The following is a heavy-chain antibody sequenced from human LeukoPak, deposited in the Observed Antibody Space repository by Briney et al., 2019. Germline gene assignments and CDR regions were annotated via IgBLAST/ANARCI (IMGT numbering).Heavy chain of an antibody. CDR1: GYTFTSYA. CDR2: INTNTGNP. J-gene: IGHJ5*02. V-gene: IGHV7-4-1*02. CDR3: ARDGPIAAARPWWFDP. Sequence: ASVKVSCKASGYTFTSYAMNWVRQAPGQGLEWMGWINTNTGNPTYAQGFTGRFVFSLDTSVSTAYLQISSLKAEDTAVYYCARDGPIAAARPWWFDPWGQGTLVTVSS. D-gene: IGHD6-13*01.